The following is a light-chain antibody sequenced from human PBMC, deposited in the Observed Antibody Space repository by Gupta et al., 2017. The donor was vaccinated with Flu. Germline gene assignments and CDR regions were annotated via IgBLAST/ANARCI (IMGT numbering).Light chain of an antibody. CDR3: GTWDSSLSTVV. Sequence: SSSNMGNNYGSWYQQFPGTAPKLLIEENDRRPAGFPDRFSGSKSGTSATLDITGLQTGDEADYYCGTWDSSLSTVVFGGGTKLTVL. J-gene: IGLJ3*02. CDR2: END. CDR1: SSNMGNNY. V-gene: IGLV1-51*02.